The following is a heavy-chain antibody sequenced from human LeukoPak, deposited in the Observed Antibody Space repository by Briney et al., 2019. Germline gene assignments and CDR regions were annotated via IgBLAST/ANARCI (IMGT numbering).Heavy chain of an antibody. CDR2: ISSSGSTI. V-gene: IGHV3-11*01. D-gene: IGHD3-9*01. CDR3: AKDWYYDILTGSIDY. CDR1: GFTFSDYY. J-gene: IGHJ4*02. Sequence: SGGSLRLSCAASGFTFSDYYMSWIRQAPGKGLEWVSYISSSGSTIYYADSVKGRFTISRDNAKNSLYLQMNSLRAEDTAVYYCAKDWYYDILTGSIDYWGQGTLVTVSS.